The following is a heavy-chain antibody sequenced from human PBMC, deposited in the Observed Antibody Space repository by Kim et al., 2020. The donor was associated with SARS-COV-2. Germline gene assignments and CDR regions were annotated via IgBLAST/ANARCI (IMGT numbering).Heavy chain of an antibody. D-gene: IGHD5-12*01. CDR2: ISGSGGST. Sequence: GGSLRLSCAASGFTFSSYAMSWVRQAPGKGLEWVSAISGSGGSTYYADSVKGRFTISRDNSKNTLYLQMNSLRAEDTAVYYCAKDSPTTDRIVATAYFDYWGQGTLVTISS. CDR3: AKDSPTTDRIVATAYFDY. J-gene: IGHJ4*02. CDR1: GFTFSSYA. V-gene: IGHV3-23*01.